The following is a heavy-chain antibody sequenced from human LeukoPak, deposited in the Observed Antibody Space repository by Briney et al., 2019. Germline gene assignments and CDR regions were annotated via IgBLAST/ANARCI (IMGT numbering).Heavy chain of an antibody. CDR1: GGSISSSSYY. CDR3: ARGSYGGNSVWFDP. D-gene: IGHD4-23*01. V-gene: IGHV4-39*07. Sequence: SETLSLTCTASGGSISSSSYYWGWIRQPPGKGLEWIGSIYYSGSTYYNPSLKSRVTISVDTSKNQFSLKLSSVTAADTAVYYCARGSYGGNSVWFDPWGQGTLVTVSS. J-gene: IGHJ5*02. CDR2: IYYSGST.